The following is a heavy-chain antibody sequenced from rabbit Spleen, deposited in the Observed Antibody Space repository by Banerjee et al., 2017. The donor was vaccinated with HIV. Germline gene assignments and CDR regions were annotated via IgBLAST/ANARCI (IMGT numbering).Heavy chain of an antibody. V-gene: IGHV1S45*01. Sequence: QEQLEESGGDLVKPEGSLTLTCTASGFSFSSSYYMCWVRQAPGKGLEWVACIYGGSLGSTVYASWAKGRFTISKTSSTTVTLQMTSLTAADTATYFCARGSATMTMVITGYYFNLWGPGTLVTVS. CDR1: GFSFSSSYY. J-gene: IGHJ4*01. CDR2: IYGGSLGST. D-gene: IGHD2-1*01. CDR3: ARGSATMTMVITGYYFNL.